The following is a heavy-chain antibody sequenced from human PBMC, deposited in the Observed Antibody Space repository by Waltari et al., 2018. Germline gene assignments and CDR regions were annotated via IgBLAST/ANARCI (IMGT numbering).Heavy chain of an antibody. Sequence: SGSLEWLGRTYYRSKWYNDYAVSVKSRITINPDTSKNQFSLQLNSVTPEDTAVYYCARDVPLNPYYGMDVWGQGTTVTVSS. CDR2: TYYRSKWYN. V-gene: IGHV6-1*01. J-gene: IGHJ6*02. CDR3: ARDVPLNPYYGMDV.